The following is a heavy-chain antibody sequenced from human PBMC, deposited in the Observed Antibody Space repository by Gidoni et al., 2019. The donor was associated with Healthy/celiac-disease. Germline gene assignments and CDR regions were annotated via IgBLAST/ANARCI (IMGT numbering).Heavy chain of an antibody. CDR3: ANLGADFWSGYYTGSFDI. Sequence: QVQLVQSGAEVKKPGSSVKVSCKASGGTFSSYAISWVRQAPGQGLEWMGGIIPIFGTANYAQKFQGRVTITADESTSTAYMELSSLRSEDTAVYYCANLGADFWSGYYTGSFDIWGQGTMVTVSS. CDR1: GGTFSSYA. D-gene: IGHD3-3*01. CDR2: IIPIFGTA. J-gene: IGHJ3*02. V-gene: IGHV1-69*01.